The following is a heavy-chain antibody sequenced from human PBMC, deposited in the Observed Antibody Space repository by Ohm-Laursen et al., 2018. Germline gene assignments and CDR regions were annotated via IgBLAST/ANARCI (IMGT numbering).Heavy chain of an antibody. CDR1: GYSISSTYW. V-gene: IGHV4-38-2*01. CDR3: ARHSSGYTTSPFDY. CDR2: LYYSGGT. J-gene: IGHJ4*02. Sequence: SETLSLTCAVSGYSISSTYWWGWIRQPQGKGLEWIGSLYYSGGTYYNPSLKSRVTMSLDTSKHQFSLKLSSLTAADSAVYYCARHSSGYTTSPFDYWGQGTLVTVSS. D-gene: IGHD3-22*01.